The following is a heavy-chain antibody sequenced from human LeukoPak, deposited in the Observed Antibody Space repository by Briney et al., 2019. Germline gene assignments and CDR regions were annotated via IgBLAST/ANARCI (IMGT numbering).Heavy chain of an antibody. V-gene: IGHV4-39*07. D-gene: IGHD3-22*01. CDR1: GGSISSSSYY. J-gene: IGHJ4*02. CDR2: IYYSGST. CDR3: ARGLVPDSSGYYRVYYFDY. Sequence: PSETLSLTCTVSGGSISSSSYYWGWIRQPPGKGLEWIGSIYYSGSTYYNPSLKSRVTISVDTSKNQFSLKLSSVTAADTAVYYCARGLVPDSSGYYRVYYFDYWGQGTLVTVSS.